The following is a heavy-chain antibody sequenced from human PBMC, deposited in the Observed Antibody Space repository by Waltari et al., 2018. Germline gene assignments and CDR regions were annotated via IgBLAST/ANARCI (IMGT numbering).Heavy chain of an antibody. CDR3: ALRSPFQPMVRGESTPDY. Sequence: QVQLVQSGAEVKKPGSSVKVSCKASGGTFSSYAISWVRQAPGQGLEWMGGIIPIFGTANYAQKCQGRVTITADKSTSTAYMELSSLRSEDTAVYYCALRSPFQPMVRGESTPDYWGQGTLVTVSS. CDR2: IIPIFGTA. CDR1: GGTFSSYA. D-gene: IGHD3-10*01. J-gene: IGHJ4*02. V-gene: IGHV1-69*14.